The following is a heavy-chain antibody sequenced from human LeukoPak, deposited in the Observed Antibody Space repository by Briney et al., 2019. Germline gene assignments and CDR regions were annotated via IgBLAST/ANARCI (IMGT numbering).Heavy chain of an antibody. D-gene: IGHD3-22*01. CDR1: GGSISSYY. J-gene: IGHJ4*02. Sequence: SETLSLTCTVSGGSISSYYLSWIRQPPGKGLEWVGYIYTSGSTNYNPSPKSRVTITSDTSKNQFSLKLSSVTAADTAVYYCARSEGYDSSGYYHFDYWGRGTLVTVSS. CDR3: ARSEGYDSSGYYHFDY. CDR2: IYTSGST. V-gene: IGHV4-4*08.